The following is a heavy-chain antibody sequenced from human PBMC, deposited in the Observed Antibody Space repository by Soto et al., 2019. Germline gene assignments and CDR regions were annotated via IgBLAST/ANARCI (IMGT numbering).Heavy chain of an antibody. CDR2: ISHDGSNN. Sequence: QVLLVDSGGGVVQPGRSLRLSCAASGFTFSSYAMNWVRQAPGKGLEWVALISHDGSNNYYADSVRGRFTISRDSSTNTLYLQMNRLRAEDTADYYCGRFTSTSCHLGSDYWGQGTLVTVSS. CDR3: GRFTSTSCHLGSDY. J-gene: IGHJ4*02. D-gene: IGHD2-2*01. V-gene: IGHV3-30-3*01. CDR1: GFTFSSYA.